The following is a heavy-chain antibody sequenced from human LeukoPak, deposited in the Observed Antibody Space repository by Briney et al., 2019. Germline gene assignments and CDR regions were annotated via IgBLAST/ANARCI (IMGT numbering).Heavy chain of an antibody. D-gene: IGHD3-10*01. V-gene: IGHV3-21*01. CDR3: ARGWYFGSGTYYYYYGMDV. CDR1: GFTVSSYR. J-gene: IGHJ6*02. Sequence: GGSLRLSCAASGFTVSSYRMDWVRQAPGKGLEWVASISSSGDYIYYADSVKGRFTISRDNAKNSLYLQMNSLRAEDTAVYYCARGWYFGSGTYYYYYGMDVWGQGTTLTVSS. CDR2: ISSSGDYI.